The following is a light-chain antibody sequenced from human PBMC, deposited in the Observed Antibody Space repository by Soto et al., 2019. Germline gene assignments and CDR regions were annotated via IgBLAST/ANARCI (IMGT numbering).Light chain of an antibody. V-gene: IGKV1-39*01. CDR3: QQTYGILYT. J-gene: IGKJ2*01. CDR2: AAS. CDR1: QSVSTF. Sequence: DIPMTQSPSSLSASVGDRVTITCRASQSVSTFLNWYQQKPGKAPKLLISAASTLQSGVPSRFSGSGSGTDFTLTISSLQPEDFATYYCQQTYGILYTFGQGTKLDIK.